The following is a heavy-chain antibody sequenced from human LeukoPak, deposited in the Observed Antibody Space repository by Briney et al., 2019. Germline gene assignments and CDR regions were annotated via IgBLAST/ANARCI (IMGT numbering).Heavy chain of an antibody. Sequence: PSETLSLTCTVSGGSISSCSYYWGWIRQPPGKGLEWIGSIYYSGRTYYNPSLKSRVTISVDTSKNQFSLKLSSVTAADTAVYYCARTQYNYGAFDYWGQGTLVTVSS. CDR3: ARTQYNYGAFDY. CDR2: IYYSGRT. CDR1: GGSISSCSYY. D-gene: IGHD5-18*01. V-gene: IGHV4-39*07. J-gene: IGHJ4*02.